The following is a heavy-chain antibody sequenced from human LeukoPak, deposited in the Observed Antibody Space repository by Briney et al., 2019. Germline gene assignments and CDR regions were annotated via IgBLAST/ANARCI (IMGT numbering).Heavy chain of an antibody. D-gene: IGHD6-13*01. Sequence: GESLKISCKGFGYSFTSNWIGWVRQMPGKGLEWMGIIYPADSDTRYSPSFQGQVTISADKSISTACLQWSSLKASDTAMYYCARAGVYDAFDIWGQGTMVTVSS. CDR3: ARAGVYDAFDI. J-gene: IGHJ3*02. CDR2: IYPADSDT. V-gene: IGHV5-51*01. CDR1: GYSFTSNW.